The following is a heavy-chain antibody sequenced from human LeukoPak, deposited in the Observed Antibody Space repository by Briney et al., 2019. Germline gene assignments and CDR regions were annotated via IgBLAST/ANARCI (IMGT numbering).Heavy chain of an antibody. CDR2: IYFSGSA. Sequence: SETPSLTCTVSGGSVNSGGYYWSWIRQYPGRGLEWIGYIYFSGSAFYNPSFESRVFISLDTSKNQFSLRLSSVTAADTAIYYCARQPPGSGYQYRYYFDYWGQGTLVTVSS. CDR1: GGSVNSGGYY. D-gene: IGHD3-22*01. V-gene: IGHV4-31*03. J-gene: IGHJ4*02. CDR3: ARQPPGSGYQYRYYFDY.